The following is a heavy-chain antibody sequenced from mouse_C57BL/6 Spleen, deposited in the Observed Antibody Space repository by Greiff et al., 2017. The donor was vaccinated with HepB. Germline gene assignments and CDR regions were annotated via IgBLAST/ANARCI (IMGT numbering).Heavy chain of an antibody. J-gene: IGHJ1*03. Sequence: QVQLQQPGAELVRPGPSVKLSCKASGYTFTSYWMHWVKQRPGQGLEWIGVIDPSDSYTNYNQKFKGKATLTVDTSSSTAYMQLSSLTSEDSAVYYCARGTGRYFDVWGTGTTVTVSS. CDR3: ARGTGRYFDV. CDR1: GYTFTSYW. CDR2: IDPSDSYT. D-gene: IGHD4-1*01. V-gene: IGHV1-59*01.